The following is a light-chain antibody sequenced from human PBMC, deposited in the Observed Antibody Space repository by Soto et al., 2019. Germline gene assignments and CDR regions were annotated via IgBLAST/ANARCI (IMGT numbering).Light chain of an antibody. V-gene: IGLV4-69*01. Sequence: QSVLTQSPSASASLGASVKLTCTLTNGHNSYAIAWHQQQPEKGPRYLMKLNSDGSHSKGDGIPDRFSGSSSGAERYLTISSLQSEDEADYYCQTWGTGIQVFGGGTKLTVL. CDR3: QTWGTGIQV. CDR1: NGHNSYA. J-gene: IGLJ3*02. CDR2: LNSDGSH.